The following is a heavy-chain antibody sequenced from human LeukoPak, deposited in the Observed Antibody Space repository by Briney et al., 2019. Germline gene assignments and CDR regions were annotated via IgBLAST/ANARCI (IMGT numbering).Heavy chain of an antibody. Sequence: PSETLSLTCAVWGGSFRGYYWSWIRQPPGKGLEWIGEINHSGSTNYNPSLKSRVTISVDTSKNQFSLKLNSVTAADTGVYYCARTGSLGRPPLPWGQGTQVTVSS. D-gene: IGHD1-26*01. CDR2: INHSGST. CDR3: ARTGSLGRPPLP. J-gene: IGHJ5*02. CDR1: GGSFRGYY. V-gene: IGHV4-34*01.